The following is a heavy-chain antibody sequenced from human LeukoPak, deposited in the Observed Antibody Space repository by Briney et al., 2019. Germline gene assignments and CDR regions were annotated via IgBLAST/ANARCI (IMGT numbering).Heavy chain of an antibody. CDR2: ISSDGSNK. Sequence: GGSLRLSCAASGFTFSTHSMNWVRQAPGKGLEWVAVISSDGSNKYYADSVKGRFTISRDISKNTLYLQMNSLRAEDTAVYYCAKTSGGYSYGGYFDYWGQGTLVTVSS. CDR3: AKTSGGYSYGGYFDY. J-gene: IGHJ4*02. D-gene: IGHD5-18*01. V-gene: IGHV3-30*18. CDR1: GFTFSTHS.